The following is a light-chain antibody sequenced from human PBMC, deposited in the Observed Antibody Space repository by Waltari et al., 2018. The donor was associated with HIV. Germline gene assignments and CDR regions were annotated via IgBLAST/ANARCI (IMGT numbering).Light chain of an antibody. CDR1: QTLLDGSYTNNR. J-gene: IGKJ1*01. V-gene: IGKV4-1*01. Sequence: DIVMTQSPHSLTVSRGERATINCKSSQTLLDGSYTNNRLLWYKQKPGQSPNWLMYWASTRESGVPDRFSGSGSGTDFSLTINNLQAEDVAVYYCQQCFAAPWTFGQGTKMEIK. CDR2: WAS. CDR3: QQCFAAPWT.